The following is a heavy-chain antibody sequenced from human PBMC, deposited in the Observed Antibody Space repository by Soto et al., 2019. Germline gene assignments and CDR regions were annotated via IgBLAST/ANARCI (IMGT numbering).Heavy chain of an antibody. V-gene: IGHV3-48*04. CDR2: INPAGGTT. J-gene: IGHJ5*02. CDR1: AFPFSTPT. Sequence: GRSLSLSCASTAFPFSTPTMNWVRQAPGKGLEWVSIINPAGGTTGYADSVKGRFTISRDNAKNPLYLQMNSLRAEDTAVYYCARDRILDYYGSYWFDPWGQGTLVTVSS. D-gene: IGHD3-10*01. CDR3: ARDRILDYYGSYWFDP.